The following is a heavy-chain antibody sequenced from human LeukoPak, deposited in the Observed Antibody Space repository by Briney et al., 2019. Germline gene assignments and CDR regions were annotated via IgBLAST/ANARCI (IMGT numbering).Heavy chain of an antibody. J-gene: IGHJ4*02. CDR1: GFPFSSYA. Sequence: GGSLRLSCAASGFPFSSYAMSWVRQAPGQGLEWVSTMSGSGGSTYYADSVKGRFTISRDNSKNTLYLQMDSLRAEDTAVYYCAKEASDYGDYRHDFWGQGTLVTVSS. D-gene: IGHD4-17*01. CDR2: MSGSGGST. V-gene: IGHV3-23*01. CDR3: AKEASDYGDYRHDF.